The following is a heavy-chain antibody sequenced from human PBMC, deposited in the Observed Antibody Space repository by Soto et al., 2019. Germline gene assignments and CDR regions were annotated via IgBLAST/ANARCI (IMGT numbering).Heavy chain of an antibody. V-gene: IGHV3-23*01. D-gene: IGHD6-19*01. CDR1: EFTFSRYA. J-gene: IGHJ4*02. CDR3: APRGGSADY. Sequence: GGSLRLSCAVSEFTFSRYAMCWVRQAAGKGLEWVSSISSSGVGTYYADSVKGRFTISRDNSKNTLYLQMNSLRAEDTAVYYCAPRGGSADYWGRGPLVTVSS. CDR2: ISSSGVGT.